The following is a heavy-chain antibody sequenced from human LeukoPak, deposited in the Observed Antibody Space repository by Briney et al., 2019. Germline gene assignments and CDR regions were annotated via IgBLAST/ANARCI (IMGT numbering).Heavy chain of an antibody. CDR2: IYYSGST. Sequence: PSETLSLTCTVSGGSISSYYWSWIRQPPGKRLKRIGYIYYSGSTNYNPSLKCRVTISVDTSKNQFSLKLSSVTAADTSFYKQETACDILTGYPAAFDIWGQGTMVTVSS. V-gene: IGHV4-59*08. CDR1: GGSISSYY. CDR3: ETACDILTGYPAAFDI. J-gene: IGHJ3*02. D-gene: IGHD3-9*01.